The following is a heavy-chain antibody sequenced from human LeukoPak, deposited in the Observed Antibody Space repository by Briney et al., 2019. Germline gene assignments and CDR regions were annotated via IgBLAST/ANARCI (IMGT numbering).Heavy chain of an antibody. J-gene: IGHJ4*02. CDR1: GFTFSSYG. Sequence: GGSLRLSCAASGFTFSSYGMHWVRQAPGKGLEWVAVISYDGSNKYYADSVKGRFTISRDNAKNSLYLQMNSLRDDDTSLYYCAREKVGAADPFDYWGQGTLVTVSS. D-gene: IGHD1-26*01. CDR2: ISYDGSNK. CDR3: AREKVGAADPFDY. V-gene: IGHV3-30*03.